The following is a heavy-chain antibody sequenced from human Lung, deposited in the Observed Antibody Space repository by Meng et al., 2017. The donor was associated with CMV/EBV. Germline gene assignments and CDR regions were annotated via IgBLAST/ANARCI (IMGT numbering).Heavy chain of an antibody. Sequence: ESGPGLVQPSGTLSLTWAVSGGSISSSNWWSWVRQPPGKGLEWIGEIYHSGSTNYNPSLKSRVTISVDKSKNQFSLKLSSVTAADTAVYYCASFPPPGKQWLVTDYWGQGTLVTVSS. CDR2: IYHSGST. V-gene: IGHV4-4*02. CDR1: GGSISSSNW. J-gene: IGHJ4*02. CDR3: ASFPPPGKQWLVTDY. D-gene: IGHD6-19*01.